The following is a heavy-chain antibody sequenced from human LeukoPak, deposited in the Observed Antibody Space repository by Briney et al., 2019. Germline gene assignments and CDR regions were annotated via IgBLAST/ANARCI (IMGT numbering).Heavy chain of an antibody. J-gene: IGHJ4*02. CDR2: MSYSGST. D-gene: IGHD2-15*01. CDR1: GGSIRSYY. V-gene: IGHV4-59*12. Sequence: NPSETLSLTCTVSGGSIRSYYWNWIRQPPGKGLEWIGYMSYSGSTNYNPSLKSRVTISVDTSKNQFSLKLSSVTAADTAVYYCARAGVYCSGGSCPKGALGYWGQGTLVTVSS. CDR3: ARAGVYCSGGSCPKGALGY.